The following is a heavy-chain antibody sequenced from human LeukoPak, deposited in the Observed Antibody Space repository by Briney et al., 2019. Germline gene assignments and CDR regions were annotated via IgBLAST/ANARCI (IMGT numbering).Heavy chain of an antibody. CDR1: GFTFSSYS. Sequence: GGSLRLSCAASGFTFSSYSMNWVRQAPGKGLEWVSSISSSSSYIYYADSVKGRFTISRDNAKNSLYLQMNSLRAEDTAVYYCARAQVVPAAMSYYYYGMDVWGQGTTVTVSS. J-gene: IGHJ6*02. CDR2: ISSSSSYI. D-gene: IGHD2-2*01. CDR3: ARAQVVPAAMSYYYYGMDV. V-gene: IGHV3-21*01.